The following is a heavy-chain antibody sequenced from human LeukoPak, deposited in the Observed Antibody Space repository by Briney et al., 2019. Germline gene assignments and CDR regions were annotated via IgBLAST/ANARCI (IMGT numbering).Heavy chain of an antibody. CDR2: IYSGGST. CDR3: AKNRGAGSHYYYHMNV. CDR1: GFTVSSNY. Sequence: GGSLRLSCAASGFTVSSNYMSWVRQAPGKGLEWVSVIYSGGSTYYADSVKGRFTISRDNSKNTLYLQLNSLRVEDTAVYYCAKNRGAGSHYYYHMNVWGKGTTVTVSS. D-gene: IGHD1-26*01. J-gene: IGHJ6*03. V-gene: IGHV3-53*01.